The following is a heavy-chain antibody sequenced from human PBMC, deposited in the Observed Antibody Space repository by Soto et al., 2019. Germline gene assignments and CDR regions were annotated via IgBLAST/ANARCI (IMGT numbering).Heavy chain of an antibody. D-gene: IGHD1-26*01. CDR2: IYHSGST. CDR1: GGSISSSNW. V-gene: IGHV4-4*02. J-gene: IGHJ4*02. CDR3: ARVSGSYSGFFDY. Sequence: GTLSLTCAVSGGSISSSNWWSWVRQPPGKGLEWIGEIYHSGSTNYNPSLKSRVTISVDKSKNQFSLKLSSVTAADTAVYYCARVSGSYSGFFDYWGQGTLVTVSS.